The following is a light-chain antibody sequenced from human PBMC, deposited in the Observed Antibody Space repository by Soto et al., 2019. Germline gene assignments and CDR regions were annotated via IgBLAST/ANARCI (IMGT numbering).Light chain of an antibody. CDR2: AAS. CDR3: QQYYSFPVA. CDR1: QSISSW. J-gene: IGKJ1*01. Sequence: DIQVTQSPSTLAASVGDRVTITCRASQSISSWLAWYQQKPGKAPELLIYAASTLQSGVPSRFSGSGSGTDFTLTISCLQSEDFATYYCQQYYSFPVAFGQGTKVDIK. V-gene: IGKV1-5*01.